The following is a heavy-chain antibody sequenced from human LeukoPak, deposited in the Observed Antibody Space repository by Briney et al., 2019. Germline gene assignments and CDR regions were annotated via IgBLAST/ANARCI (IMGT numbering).Heavy chain of an antibody. CDR1: GFTFSNAW. CDR2: IKSKTDSGTT. V-gene: IGHV3-15*01. J-gene: IGHJ4*02. D-gene: IGHD6-25*01. Sequence: GGSLKLSCAASGFTFSNAWMSWVRQAPGKGLEWVGRIKSKTDSGTTDYAAPVKGRFTISRDDSKNTLYLQMNSLKSEDTAVYYCTTGFSSGRFDYWDQGTLVTVSS. CDR3: TTGFSSGRFDY.